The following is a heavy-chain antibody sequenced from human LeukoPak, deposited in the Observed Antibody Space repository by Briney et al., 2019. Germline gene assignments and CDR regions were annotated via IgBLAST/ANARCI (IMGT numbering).Heavy chain of an antibody. D-gene: IGHD2-15*01. CDR2: INPSGGST. CDR1: GYTFTSYY. V-gene: IGHV1-46*01. CDR3: ARALGSGASYDY. J-gene: IGHJ4*02. Sequence: ASVKVSCRASGYTFTSYYMHWVRQAPGQGLEWMGRINPSGGSTSYAQKFQGRVTMTRDTSTSTVYMELSSLRSEDTAVYYCARALGSGASYDYWGQGTLVTVSS.